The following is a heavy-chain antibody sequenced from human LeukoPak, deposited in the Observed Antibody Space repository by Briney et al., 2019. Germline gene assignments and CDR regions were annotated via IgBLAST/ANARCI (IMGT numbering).Heavy chain of an antibody. CDR3: ARGITMVRGVIGYYYYYYMDV. V-gene: IGHV1-18*01. D-gene: IGHD3-10*01. Sequence: ASAKVSCKASGGTFSSYAISWVRQAPGQGLEWMGWISAYNGNTNYAQKLQGRVTMTTDTSTSTAYMELRSLRSDDTAVYYCARGITMVRGVIGYYYYYYMDVWGKGTTVTISS. J-gene: IGHJ6*03. CDR1: GGTFSSYA. CDR2: ISAYNGNT.